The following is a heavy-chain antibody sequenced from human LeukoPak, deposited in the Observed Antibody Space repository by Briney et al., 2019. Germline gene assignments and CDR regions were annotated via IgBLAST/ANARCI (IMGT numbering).Heavy chain of an antibody. CDR3: ARGSMVRGVIIPD. J-gene: IGHJ4*02. Sequence: SETLSLTCAVYGGSFSGYYWSWIRQPPGKGLEWIGEINHSGSTNYNPSLKSRVTISVGTSKNQFSLKLNSLTAADTAVYYCARGSMVRGVIIPDWGQGSLVTVSS. V-gene: IGHV4-34*01. CDR2: INHSGST. CDR1: GGSFSGYY. D-gene: IGHD3-10*01.